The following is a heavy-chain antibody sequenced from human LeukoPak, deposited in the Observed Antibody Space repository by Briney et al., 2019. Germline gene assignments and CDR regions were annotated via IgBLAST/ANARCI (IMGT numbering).Heavy chain of an antibody. J-gene: IGHJ3*02. CDR2: INHSGST. CDR3: AREGKGGESTDQIDAFDI. V-gene: IGHV4-34*01. CDR1: GGSFSGYY. Sequence: KPSETLSLTCAVYGGSFSGYYWSWIRQPPGKGLEWIGEINHSGSTNYNPSLKSRVTISVDTSKNQFSLKLSSVTAADTAVYYCAREGKGGESTDQIDAFDIWGQGTMVTVSS. D-gene: IGHD3-10*01.